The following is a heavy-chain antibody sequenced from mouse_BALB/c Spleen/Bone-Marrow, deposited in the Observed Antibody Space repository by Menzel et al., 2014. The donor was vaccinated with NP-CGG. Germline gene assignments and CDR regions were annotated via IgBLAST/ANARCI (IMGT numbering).Heavy chain of an antibody. CDR3: ARDRYGSSWAWFAY. CDR2: IWGDGST. CDR1: GFSLTDYG. V-gene: IGHV2-6-7*01. J-gene: IGHJ3*01. D-gene: IGHD1-1*01. Sequence: VHLVESGPGLVAPSQSLSITCTVSGFSLTDYGINWVRQPPGKGLEWLGTIWGDGSTDYNSVLKSRLSISKDNSKSQVFFKMNSLQTDDTARYYCARDRYGSSWAWFAYWGQGTLVTVSA.